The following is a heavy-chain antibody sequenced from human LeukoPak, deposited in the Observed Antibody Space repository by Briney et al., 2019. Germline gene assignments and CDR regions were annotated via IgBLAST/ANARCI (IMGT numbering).Heavy chain of an antibody. D-gene: IGHD5/OR15-5a*01. V-gene: IGHV3-30-3*01. J-gene: IGHJ1*01. CDR1: GFTFSNYA. Sequence: GGSLRLSCATSGFTFSNYAIHWVRQAPGKGLEWVADISFDGDNEHYADSVRGRFMISRDTSKNTVYLQMNSLTIEDTAVYYCAREPSGNFGQLVSSAEYFQHWGQGTRVTV. CDR2: ISFDGDNE. CDR3: AREPSGNFGQLVSSAEYFQH.